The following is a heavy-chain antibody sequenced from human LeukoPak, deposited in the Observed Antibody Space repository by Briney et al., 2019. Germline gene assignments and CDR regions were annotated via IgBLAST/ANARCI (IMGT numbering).Heavy chain of an antibody. J-gene: IGHJ5*02. D-gene: IGHD3-10*01. CDR1: GYTFTSYG. V-gene: IGHV1-18*01. CDR2: ISAYNGNT. Sequence: ASVKVSCKASGYTFTSYGISWVRQAPGQGLEWMGWISAYNGNTNYAQKLQGRVTMTTDTSTSTAYMELRSLRSDDTAVYYCARISGGSGRRNWFDPWGQGTLATVSS. CDR3: ARISGGSGRRNWFDP.